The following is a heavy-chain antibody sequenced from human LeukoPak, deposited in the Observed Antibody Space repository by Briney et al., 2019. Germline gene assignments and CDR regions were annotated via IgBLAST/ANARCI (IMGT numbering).Heavy chain of an antibody. V-gene: IGHV3-11*05. CDR3: AREGGSWDLIRLFDH. D-gene: IGHD1-26*01. CDR1: GFTFSDYY. J-gene: IGHJ4*02. Sequence: GGSLRLSCAASGFTFSDYYMSWVRQAPGKGLEWVSDISSRSSYTTYADSVEGRFTISRDNAKNSLYLQMNRLRAEDTAIYYCAREGGSWDLIRLFDHWGQGTLVTVSS. CDR2: ISSRSSYT.